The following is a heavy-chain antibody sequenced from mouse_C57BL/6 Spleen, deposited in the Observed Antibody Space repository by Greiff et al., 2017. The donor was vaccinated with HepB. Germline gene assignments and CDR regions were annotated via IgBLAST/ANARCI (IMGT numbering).Heavy chain of an antibody. CDR3: ARRDYYSSRDYAMDY. D-gene: IGHD1-1*01. Sequence: QVQLQQPGAELVKPGASVKLSCKASGYTFTSYWMQWVKQRPGQGLEWIGEIDPSDSYTNYNQKFKGKATLTVDTSSSTAYMQLSSLTSEDSAVYYCARRDYYSSRDYAMDYWGQGTSVTVSS. CDR2: IDPSDSYT. V-gene: IGHV1-50*01. J-gene: IGHJ4*01. CDR1: GYTFTSYW.